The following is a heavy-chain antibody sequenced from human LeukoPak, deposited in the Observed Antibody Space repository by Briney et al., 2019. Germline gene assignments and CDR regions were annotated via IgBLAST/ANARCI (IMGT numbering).Heavy chain of an antibody. D-gene: IGHD3-10*01. CDR2: ISGSGGST. Sequence: GGSLRLSCAASGFTFSSYAMSWVRQAPGKGLEWVSAISGSGGSTYYADSVKGRITISRDNSKNTLYLQMNSLRAEDTAVYYCAKDRAMVRGVTKDWSQGTLVTVSS. V-gene: IGHV3-23*01. J-gene: IGHJ4*02. CDR3: AKDRAMVRGVTKD. CDR1: GFTFSSYA.